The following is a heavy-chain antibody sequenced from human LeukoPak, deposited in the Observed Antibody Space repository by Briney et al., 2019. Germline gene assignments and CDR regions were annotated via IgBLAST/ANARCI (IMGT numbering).Heavy chain of an antibody. Sequence: KTSETLSLTCAVYGGSFSDYYWSWIRQPPGKGLEWIGEINHSGSTNYNPSLKSRVTISVDTSKNQFSLKLSSVTAADTAVYYCARGPAMTEDYWGQGTLVTVSS. CDR1: GGSFSDYY. CDR2: INHSGST. D-gene: IGHD2-2*01. V-gene: IGHV4-34*01. CDR3: ARGPAMTEDY. J-gene: IGHJ4*02.